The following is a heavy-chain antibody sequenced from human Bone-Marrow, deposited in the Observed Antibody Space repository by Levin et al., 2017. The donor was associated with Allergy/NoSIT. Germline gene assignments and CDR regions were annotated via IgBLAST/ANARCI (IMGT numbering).Heavy chain of an antibody. CDR1: GASFSSDGTY. CDR2: ISHTGTT. Sequence: TSETLSLTCSVSGASFSSDGTYWGWIRQPPGKGLEWIGTISHTGTTYTNASLKSRVKMSVDTAKKEFSLNLSSVTATDTAVYYCARHLGILVVPTTRGYFDPWGQGKLVTVSS. D-gene: IGHD2-15*01. CDR3: ARHLGILVVPTTRGYFDP. V-gene: IGHV4-39*01. J-gene: IGHJ5*02.